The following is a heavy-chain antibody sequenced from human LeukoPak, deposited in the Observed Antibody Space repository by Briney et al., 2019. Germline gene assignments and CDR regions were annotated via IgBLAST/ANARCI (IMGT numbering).Heavy chain of an antibody. CDR3: ARGIWGYSSGPNDY. Sequence: SETLSLTCTVSGGSISSYYWSWLRQPPGKGLEWIGYIYYSGSTNYNPSLKSRVTISVDTSKNQFSLRLSSVTAADTAVYYCARGIWGYSSGPNDYWGQGTLVTVSS. CDR1: GGSISSYY. CDR2: IYYSGST. V-gene: IGHV4-59*01. D-gene: IGHD6-19*01. J-gene: IGHJ4*02.